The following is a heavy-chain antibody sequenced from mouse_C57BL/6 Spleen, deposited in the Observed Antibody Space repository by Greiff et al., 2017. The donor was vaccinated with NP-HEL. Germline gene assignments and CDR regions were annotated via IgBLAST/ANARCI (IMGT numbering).Heavy chain of an antibody. Sequence: VQLQQSGPELVKPGASVKISCKASGYAFSSSWMNWVKQRPGKGLEWIGRIYPGDGDTNYNGKFKGKATLTADKSSSTAYMQLSSLTSEDSAVYFCARASYSNYEAWFAYWGQGTLVTVSA. CDR2: IYPGDGDT. J-gene: IGHJ3*01. D-gene: IGHD2-5*01. V-gene: IGHV1-82*01. CDR1: GYAFSSSW. CDR3: ARASYSNYEAWFAY.